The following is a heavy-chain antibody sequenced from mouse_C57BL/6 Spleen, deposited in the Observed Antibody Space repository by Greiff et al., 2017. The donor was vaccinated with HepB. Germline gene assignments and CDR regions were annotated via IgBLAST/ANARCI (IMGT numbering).Heavy chain of an antibody. CDR2: INPNYGTT. Sequence: EVQLQQSGPELVKPGASVKISCKASGYSFTDYNMNWVKQSHGKSLEWIGVINPNYGTTSYNQKFKGQATLTVDQSSSTAYMQLNSLTSEYSAVYYCASEGDYDTYYFDYWGQGTTLTVSS. V-gene: IGHV1-39*01. CDR1: GYSFTDYN. J-gene: IGHJ2*01. D-gene: IGHD2-4*01. CDR3: ASEGDYDTYYFDY.